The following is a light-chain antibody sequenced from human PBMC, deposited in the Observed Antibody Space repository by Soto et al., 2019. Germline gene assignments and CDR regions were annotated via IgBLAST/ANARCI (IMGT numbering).Light chain of an antibody. J-gene: IGKJ2*01. CDR3: QQYYSYPPT. CDR2: AAS. V-gene: IGKV1-8*01. Sequence: AIRMTQSPSSFSASTGDRVTITCRAGQGISSYLAWYQQKPGKAPKLLIYAASTLQSGVPSRFSGSGSGTDFTLTISCLQSEDLATYYCQQYYSYPPTFGQGTKLEIK. CDR1: QGISSY.